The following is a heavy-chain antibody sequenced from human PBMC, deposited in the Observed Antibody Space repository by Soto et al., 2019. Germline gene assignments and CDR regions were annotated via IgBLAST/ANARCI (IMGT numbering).Heavy chain of an antibody. J-gene: IGHJ5*02. CDR1: GGSITSGNSYS. D-gene: IGHD3-10*01. Sequence: SETLSLTCAVSGGSITSGNSYSWSWIRQPPGKGLEWIGPISHTGSTSYNPSLKSRVTMSVDKSKNQFSLKLSSVTAADMGVYYCASAVAPYFGTWFDPWGQGTLVTVSS. CDR2: ISHTGST. CDR3: ASAVAPYFGTWFDP. V-gene: IGHV4-30-2*01.